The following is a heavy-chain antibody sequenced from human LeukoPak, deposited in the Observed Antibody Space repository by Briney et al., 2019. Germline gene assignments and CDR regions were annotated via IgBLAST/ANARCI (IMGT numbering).Heavy chain of an antibody. D-gene: IGHD1-14*01. CDR2: IFSRSDTI. CDR1: GFSFDSYS. Sequence: GGSLRLSCAVSGFSFDSYSMSWIRQAPGKGLEWVSYIFSRSDTIYYADSVKGRFTISRDNAKNSVYLQLKNLRVNDTAVYYCARNGGPGTADYWGQGTLVTVSS. V-gene: IGHV3-48*04. J-gene: IGHJ4*02. CDR3: ARNGGPGTADY.